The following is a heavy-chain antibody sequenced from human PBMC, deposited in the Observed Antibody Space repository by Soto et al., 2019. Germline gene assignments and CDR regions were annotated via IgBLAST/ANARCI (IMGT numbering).Heavy chain of an antibody. CDR3: ARGRGYSYGWDYYYYGMDV. CDR2: IYYSGST. J-gene: IGHJ6*02. Sequence: SETLSLTCTVSGGSISSYYWSWILQPPWKGLEWIGYIYYSGSTNYNPSLKSRVTISVDTSKNQFSLKLSSVTAADTAVYYCARGRGYSYGWDYYYYGMDVWGQGTTVTVSS. CDR1: GGSISSYY. D-gene: IGHD5-18*01. V-gene: IGHV4-59*01.